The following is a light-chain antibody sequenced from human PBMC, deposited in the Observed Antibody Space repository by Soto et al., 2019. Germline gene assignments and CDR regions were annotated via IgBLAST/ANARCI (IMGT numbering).Light chain of an antibody. CDR1: SSDICAYAY. CDR3: FSFPTAPAPI. Sequence: QSVVTQPASVSGSPGQSMTVSSTGTSSDICAYAYVSWFQQHPDKAPKLRISEVTNRPSGVSDWFSGSRAVDAGSLIISGLQAEDDDYYFCFSFPTAPAPIFGTGPKVTVL. CDR2: EVT. V-gene: IGLV2-14*01. J-gene: IGLJ1*01.